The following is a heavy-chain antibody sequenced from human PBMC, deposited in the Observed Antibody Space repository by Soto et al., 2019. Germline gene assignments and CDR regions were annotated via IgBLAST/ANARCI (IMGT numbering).Heavy chain of an antibody. D-gene: IGHD3-16*01. CDR1: GVSVRTKE. CDR3: ARDPWAADY. V-gene: IGHV3-66*01. Sequence: WGSLRVWWASCGVSVRTKEVAWVRQAPGKGLEWVSVIYSGGSTFYADSVRGRFTISRDNSKNTVNLQMNSLRAEDTAVYYCARDPWAADYWGQGTLVTVSS. J-gene: IGHJ4*02. CDR2: IYSGGST.